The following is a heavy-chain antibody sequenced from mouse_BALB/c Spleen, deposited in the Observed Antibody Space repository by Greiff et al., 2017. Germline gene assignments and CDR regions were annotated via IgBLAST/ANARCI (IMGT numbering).Heavy chain of an antibody. Sequence: QVQLQQSGAELMKPGASVKISCKATGYTFSSYWIEWVKQRPGHGLEWIGEILPGSGSTNYYEKFKGKATFTADTSSNTAYMQLSSLTSEDSAVYYCARKGLRRSMDYWGQGTSGTVSS. CDR1: GYTFSSYW. CDR3: ARKGLRRSMDY. D-gene: IGHD2-2*01. CDR2: ILPGSGST. V-gene: IGHV1-9*01. J-gene: IGHJ4*01.